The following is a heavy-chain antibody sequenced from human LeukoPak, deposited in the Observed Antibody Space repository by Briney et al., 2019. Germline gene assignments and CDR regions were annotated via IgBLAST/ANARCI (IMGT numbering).Heavy chain of an antibody. Sequence: PGGSLRLSCAASGFTFGQYYMTWVRQAPGKGLEWIASSDDSGTFPRYADSVKGRFSVSRDNAKKQVILQMNTLRAEDTDRYYCVRGRISTSRTNALDAWGQGTPVTVSS. D-gene: IGHD2-2*01. V-gene: IGHV3-11*05. CDR3: VRGRISTSRTNALDA. CDR1: GFTFGQYY. CDR2: SDDSGTFP. J-gene: IGHJ6*02.